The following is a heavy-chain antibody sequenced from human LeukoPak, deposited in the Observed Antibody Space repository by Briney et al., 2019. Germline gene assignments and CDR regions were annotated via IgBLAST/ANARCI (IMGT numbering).Heavy chain of an antibody. Sequence: GGSLRLSCGASGFIFSDYAMHWVRQAPGKGLEWVAVISYDGSNNHYTDTVKGRFTISRDISTDTLYLQMNNLRTEDTAVYFCAKDRGVKGWFFDYYYYGMDAWGQGTTVIVSS. V-gene: IGHV3-30-3*01. D-gene: IGHD6-19*01. J-gene: IGHJ6*02. CDR3: AKDRGVKGWFFDYYYYGMDA. CDR2: ISYDGSNN. CDR1: GFIFSDYA.